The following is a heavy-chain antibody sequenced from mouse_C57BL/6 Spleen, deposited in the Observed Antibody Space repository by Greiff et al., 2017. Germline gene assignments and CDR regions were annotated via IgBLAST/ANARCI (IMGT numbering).Heavy chain of an antibody. D-gene: IGHD2-1*01. Sequence: QVQLQQSGAELVKPGASVKLSCKASGYTFTSYWMQWVKQRPGQGLEWIGEIDPSDSYTNYNQKFKGKATLTVDTSSSTAYMQLSSLTSEDSAVYYCARLDGNYVRFAYWGQGTLVTVSA. V-gene: IGHV1-50*01. J-gene: IGHJ3*01. CDR1: GYTFTSYW. CDR2: IDPSDSYT. CDR3: ARLDGNYVRFAY.